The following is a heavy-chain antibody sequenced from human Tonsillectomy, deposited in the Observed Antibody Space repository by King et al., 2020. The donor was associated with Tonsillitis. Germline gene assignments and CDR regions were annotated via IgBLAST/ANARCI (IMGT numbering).Heavy chain of an antibody. J-gene: IGHJ4*02. CDR2: INPNSGGT. CDR3: ARSNWNDYFDY. D-gene: IGHD1-1*01. V-gene: IGHV1-2*04. Sequence: QLVQSGAEVKKPGASVKVSCTASGYTFTDYYILWVRQAPGQGLEWMGWINPNSGGTNYAQKFQGWVTMTRDTSISTAYMELSRLSSDDTAVYYCARSNWNDYFDYWGQGTLVTVSS. CDR1: GYTFTDYY.